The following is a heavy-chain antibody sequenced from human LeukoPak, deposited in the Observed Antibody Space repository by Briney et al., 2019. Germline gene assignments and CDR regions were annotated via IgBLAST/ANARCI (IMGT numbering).Heavy chain of an antibody. V-gene: IGHV3-23*01. J-gene: IGHJ6*02. CDR2: ISGSGGST. CDR3: AKDLRRGVRGVIIDYYYGMDV. CDR1: GFTFSSYA. D-gene: IGHD3-10*01. Sequence: PGGSLRLSCAASGFTFSSYAMSWVRQAPGKGLEWVSAISGSGGSTYYADSVKGRFTISRDNSKNTLYLQMNSLRAEDTAVYYCAKDLRRGVRGVIIDYYYGMDVWGQGTTVTVSS.